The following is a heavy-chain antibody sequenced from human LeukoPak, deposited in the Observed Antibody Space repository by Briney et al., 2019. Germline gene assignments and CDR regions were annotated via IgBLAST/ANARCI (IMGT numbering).Heavy chain of an antibody. Sequence: GGSLRLSCAASGFTFSSYAMSWVRQAPGKGLDWVSAISGSGGSTYYADSVKGRFTISRDNSKNTLYLQMNSLRAEDTAVYYCAKVSPRGYSSSWAAIDYWGQGTLVTVSS. V-gene: IGHV3-23*01. D-gene: IGHD6-13*01. CDR3: AKVSPRGYSSSWAAIDY. J-gene: IGHJ4*02. CDR2: ISGSGGST. CDR1: GFTFSSYA.